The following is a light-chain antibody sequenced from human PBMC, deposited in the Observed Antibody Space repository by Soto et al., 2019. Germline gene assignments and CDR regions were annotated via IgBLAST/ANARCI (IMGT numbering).Light chain of an antibody. Sequence: DIQMTQSPSSLSASVGDRVTITCRASESISRHLNWYQQKPGKAPNLMIYAASTLQNGVPSRFTGSGSGIDLTLAISTPQPEDFATYSCQESYSTLSISFGHGTRLEIK. CDR1: ESISRH. CDR2: AAS. CDR3: QESYSTLSIS. J-gene: IGKJ5*01. V-gene: IGKV1-39*01.